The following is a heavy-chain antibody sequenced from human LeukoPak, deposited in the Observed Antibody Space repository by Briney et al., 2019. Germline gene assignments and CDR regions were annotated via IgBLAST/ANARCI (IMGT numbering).Heavy chain of an antibody. CDR2: IIPIFGIA. CDR1: GGTFSSYA. V-gene: IGHV1-69*04. J-gene: IGHJ4*02. D-gene: IGHD3-16*02. CDR3: AREWRGSLGELSLSFDY. Sequence: GASVKVSCKASGGTFSSYAISWVRQAPGQGLEWMGRIIPIFGIANYAQKFQGRVTITADKSTSTAYMELSSLRSEDTAVYYCAREWRGSLGELSLSFDYWGQGTLVTVSS.